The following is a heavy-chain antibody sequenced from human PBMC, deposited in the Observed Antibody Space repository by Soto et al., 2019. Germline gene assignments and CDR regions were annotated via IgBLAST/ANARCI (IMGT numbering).Heavy chain of an antibody. D-gene: IGHD1-26*01. CDR3: ARDGGTALGAFDI. Sequence: PGESLKISCKGSGYSFTSYWIGWVRQMPWKCLEWMGIIYPGDSDTRYSPSFQGQVTISADKSISTAYLQWSSLKASDTAMYYSARDGGTALGAFDIRGKGTMVTVSS. V-gene: IGHV5-51*01. CDR1: GYSFTSYW. CDR2: IYPGDSDT. J-gene: IGHJ3*02.